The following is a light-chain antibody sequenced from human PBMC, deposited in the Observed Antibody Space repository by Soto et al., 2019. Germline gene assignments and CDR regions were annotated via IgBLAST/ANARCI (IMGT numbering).Light chain of an antibody. V-gene: IGKV1-39*01. CDR2: AAS. Sequence: DIQMTQSPSSLSASVGDRITINCRASQSVSKYLNWYQHKLGKAPELLIYAASSLYSGVPSRFSGSGSGTYFTLTISNLQPEASASYYCQQTYTSPGTFGQGTKAEIK. J-gene: IGKJ1*01. CDR1: QSVSKY. CDR3: QQTYTSPGT.